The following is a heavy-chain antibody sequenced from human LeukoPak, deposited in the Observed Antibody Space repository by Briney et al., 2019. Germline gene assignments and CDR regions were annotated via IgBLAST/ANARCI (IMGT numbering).Heavy chain of an antibody. CDR3: ARDEEYYDILTGYGWNYFDY. J-gene: IGHJ4*02. V-gene: IGHV4-38-2*02. CDR1: GYSISSGYY. D-gene: IGHD3-9*01. Sequence: SETLSLTCTVSGYSISSGYYWGWIRQPPGKGLEWIGSIYHSGSTYYNPSLKSRVTISVDTSKNQFSLKLSSVTAADPAVYYCARDEEYYDILTGYGWNYFDYWGQGTLVTVSS. CDR2: IYHSGST.